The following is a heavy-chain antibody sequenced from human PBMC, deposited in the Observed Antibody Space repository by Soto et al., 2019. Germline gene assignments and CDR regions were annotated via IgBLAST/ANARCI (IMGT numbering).Heavy chain of an antibody. D-gene: IGHD3-10*01. CDR1: GFTFSSYG. Sequence: GGSLRLSCAASGFTFSSYGMHWVRQAPGKGLEWVAVISYDGSNKYYADSVKGRFTISRDNSKNTLYLQMNSLRAEDTAVYYCAKDSTARVGYYGSGSYSGKLLMDVWGQGTTVTVSS. CDR3: AKDSTARVGYYGSGSYSGKLLMDV. J-gene: IGHJ6*02. V-gene: IGHV3-30*18. CDR2: ISYDGSNK.